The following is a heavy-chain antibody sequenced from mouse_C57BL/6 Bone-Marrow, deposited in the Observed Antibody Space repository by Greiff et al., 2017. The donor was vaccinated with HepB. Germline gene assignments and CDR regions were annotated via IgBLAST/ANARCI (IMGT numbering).Heavy chain of an antibody. J-gene: IGHJ4*01. CDR1: GYTFTSYG. CDR3: AEGGGDECYAMDY. D-gene: IGHD2-13*01. Sequence: QVQLQQSGAELARPGASVKLSCKASGYTFTSYGISWVKQTTGQGLEWIGEIYPRSGNTYYNQKFKGKATLTADKSSNTAYMELRSLTSEDSAVYFCAEGGGDECYAMDYWGQGTSVTVSS. CDR2: IYPRSGNT. V-gene: IGHV1-81*01.